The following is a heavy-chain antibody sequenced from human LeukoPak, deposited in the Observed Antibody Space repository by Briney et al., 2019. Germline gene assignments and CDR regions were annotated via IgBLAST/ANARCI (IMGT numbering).Heavy chain of an antibody. CDR3: ARDGESHIAVAGTHYFDY. V-gene: IGHV1-8*01. CDR2: MNPNSGNT. Sequence: GASVKVSCKASGYTFTSYDINWVRQATGQGLEWMGWMNPNSGNTGYAQKLQGRVTMTTDTSTSTAYMELRSLRSDDTAVYYCARDGESHIAVAGTHYFDYWGQGTLVTVSS. J-gene: IGHJ4*02. D-gene: IGHD6-19*01. CDR1: GYTFTSYD.